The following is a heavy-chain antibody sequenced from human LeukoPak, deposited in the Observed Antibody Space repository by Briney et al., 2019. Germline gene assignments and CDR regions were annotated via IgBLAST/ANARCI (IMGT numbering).Heavy chain of an antibody. Sequence: GASVKVSCKASGYTFTGYYMHWVRQAPGQGLKWMGWINPNSGGTNYAQKFQGRVTMTRDTSISTAYMELSRLRSDDTAVYYCARVISSSSDGLDVWGQGTTVTVSS. CDR2: INPNSGGT. CDR1: GYTFTGYY. CDR3: ARVISSSSDGLDV. J-gene: IGHJ6*02. D-gene: IGHD6-6*01. V-gene: IGHV1-2*02.